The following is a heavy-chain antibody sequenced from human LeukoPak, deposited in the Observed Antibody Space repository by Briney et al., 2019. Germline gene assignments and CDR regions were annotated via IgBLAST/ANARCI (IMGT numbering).Heavy chain of an antibody. CDR2: TYYRSRWYN. CDR1: GDSVSSNSVA. V-gene: IGHV6-1*01. Sequence: SQTLSLTCALSGDSVSSNSVAWNWLRQSPSRGLEWLGRTYYRSRWYNDYAVSVKGRITIKPDTFKNQFSLQLNSVTPEDTAVYYCARAKGDLDSWGQGTLVTVSS. J-gene: IGHJ4*02. CDR3: ARAKGDLDS.